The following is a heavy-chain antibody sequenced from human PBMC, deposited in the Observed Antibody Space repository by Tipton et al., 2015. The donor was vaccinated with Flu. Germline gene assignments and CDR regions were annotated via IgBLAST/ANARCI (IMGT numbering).Heavy chain of an antibody. CDR3: ASLRGRGSYSRYAFDI. CDR2: INQDGSEK. V-gene: IGHV3-7*01. J-gene: IGHJ3*02. CDR1: GFTFSTYW. Sequence: SLRLSCAASGFTFSTYWMSWVRQAPGKGLEWVANINQDGSEKYSVASVKGRFTISRDNARNSLYLQMSSLRAEDTAMYYCASLRGRGSYSRYAFDIWGQGTMVTVSS. D-gene: IGHD1-26*01.